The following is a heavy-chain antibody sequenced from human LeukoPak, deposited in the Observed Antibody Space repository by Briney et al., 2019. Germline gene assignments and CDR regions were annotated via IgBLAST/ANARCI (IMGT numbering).Heavy chain of an antibody. CDR1: GFTFGSYA. J-gene: IGHJ5*02. V-gene: IGHV3-23*01. CDR2: IDASGGST. Sequence: GGSLRLSCAASGFTFGSYAMTWVRQAPGKGLEWVSSIDASGGSTYYADSAKGRFTISRDNSKNTFYLQMNTLRADDTAVYYCAKGSGSGWYGWFAPWGQGTLVTVSS. D-gene: IGHD6-19*01. CDR3: AKGSGSGWYGWFAP.